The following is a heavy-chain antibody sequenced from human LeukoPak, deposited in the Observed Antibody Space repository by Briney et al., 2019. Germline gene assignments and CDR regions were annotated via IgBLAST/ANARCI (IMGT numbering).Heavy chain of an antibody. CDR1: RGSISSGAYY. V-gene: IGHV4-31*03. J-gene: IGHJ4*02. CDR2: IYHSGST. Sequence: PSETLSLTCTVSRGSISSGAYYWSWIRQHPGKGLEWLGYIYHSGSTYYNPSLESRISISLDTSKNQFSLKLSSETAADTAVYYCARSSSSPRLDYWGQGTLVTVSS. D-gene: IGHD6-6*01. CDR3: ARSSSSPRLDY.